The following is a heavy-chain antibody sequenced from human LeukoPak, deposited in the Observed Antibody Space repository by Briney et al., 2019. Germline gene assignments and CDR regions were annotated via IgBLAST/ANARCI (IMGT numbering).Heavy chain of an antibody. CDR1: GFTFSTYG. D-gene: IGHD7-27*01. CDR2: IWYDRSKK. V-gene: IGHV3-33*01. Sequence: GRSLRLSCAASGFTFSTYGMHWVRQAPGKGLEWVAVIWYDRSKKYYADSVKGRFTISRDNSKNTLYLQMDSLRAEDTAVYYCARMGEDWGFVDYWGQGTLVTVSS. CDR3: ARMGEDWGFVDY. J-gene: IGHJ4*02.